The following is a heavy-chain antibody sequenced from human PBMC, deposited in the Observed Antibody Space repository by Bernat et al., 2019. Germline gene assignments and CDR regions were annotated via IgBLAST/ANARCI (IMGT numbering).Heavy chain of an antibody. V-gene: IGHV1-3*01. D-gene: IGHD6-13*01. CDR1: GGTFSSYA. CDR2: INARNGNT. Sequence: QVQLVQSGAEVKKPGSSVKVSCKASGGTFSSYAISWVRQAPGQGLEWMGGINARNGNTKYSQKFQGRVTITRDTSASTAYMELSSLRSEDTAVYYCASRNSWDYYYYGMDVWGQGTTVTVSS. J-gene: IGHJ6*02. CDR3: ASRNSWDYYYYGMDV.